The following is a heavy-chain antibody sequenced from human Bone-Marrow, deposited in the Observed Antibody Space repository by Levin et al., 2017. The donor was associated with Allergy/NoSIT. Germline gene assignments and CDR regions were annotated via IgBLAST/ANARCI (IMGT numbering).Heavy chain of an antibody. CDR2: INSDGSST. V-gene: IGHV3-74*01. CDR1: GFTFSSNW. J-gene: IGHJ4*02. D-gene: IGHD6-13*01. Sequence: RGESLKISCAASGFTFSSNWMHWVRQGPGKGLVWVSRINSDGSSTSYADSVKGRFTISRDNAKNTLYLQMKSLRAEDTAVYYCARGTLAAAGNWGFNYWGQGALVTVSS. CDR3: ARGTLAAAGNWGFNY.